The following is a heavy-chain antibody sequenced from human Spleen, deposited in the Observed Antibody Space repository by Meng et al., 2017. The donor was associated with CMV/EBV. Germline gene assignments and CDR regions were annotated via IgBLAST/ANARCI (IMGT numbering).Heavy chain of an antibody. CDR2: VYTSGST. CDR1: GDSISSYY. V-gene: IGHV4-4*07. J-gene: IGHJ6*02. Sequence: GSLRLSCTVSGDSISSYYWSWIRQPDGKGLEWIVRVYTSGSTNCNASLKSRVAMSVDTSKNQFSLKLSSVTAADTAVYYCASRGIPPGGYGMDVWGQGTTVTVSS. D-gene: IGHD2-15*01. CDR3: ASRGIPPGGYGMDV.